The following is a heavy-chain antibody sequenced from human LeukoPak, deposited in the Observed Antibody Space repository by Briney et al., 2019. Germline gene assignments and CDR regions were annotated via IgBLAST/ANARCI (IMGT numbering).Heavy chain of an antibody. CDR1: GGSISSISYH. D-gene: IGHD2-2*01. V-gene: IGHV4-39*01. CDR2: IHYSGNT. Sequence: PLETLCLTRTVSGGSISSISYHWGWIRQPPGKGLEWIGNIHYSGNTYFNPSLKSRVIISVDTSKSQFSLKLSSVTAADTAVYFCARHVGSSSYFDYWGQGTFVSSSS. J-gene: IGHJ4*02. CDR3: ARHVGSSSYFDY.